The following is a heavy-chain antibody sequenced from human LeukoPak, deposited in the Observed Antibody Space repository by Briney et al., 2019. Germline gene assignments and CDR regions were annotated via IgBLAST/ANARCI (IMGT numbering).Heavy chain of an antibody. CDR2: IYTSGST. CDR3: ARTMGLWSRANYYYYYYMDV. D-gene: IGHD3-10*01. V-gene: IGHV4-4*07. Sequence: SETLSLTCTVSGGSISSYYWSWIRQPAGKGLEWIGRIYTSGSTNYNPSLRSRVTMSVDTSKSQFSLKLSSVTAADTAVYYRARTMGLWSRANYYYYYYMDVWGKGTTVTVSS. J-gene: IGHJ6*03. CDR1: GGSISSYY.